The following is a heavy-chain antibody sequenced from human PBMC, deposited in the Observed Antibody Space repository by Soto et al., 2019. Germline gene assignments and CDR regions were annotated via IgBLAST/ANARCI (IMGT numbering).Heavy chain of an antibody. J-gene: IGHJ4*02. CDR1: GYTFTSYD. V-gene: IGHV1-8*01. CDR3: AKGAPGGGSEYFDY. D-gene: IGHD2-15*01. Sequence: ASVKVSCKASGYTFTSYDINWVRQATGQGLEWMGWMNPNSGNTGYAQKFQGRVTMTRNTSISTAYMELSSLRSEDTAVYYCAKGAPGGGSEYFDYWGQGTLVTVSS. CDR2: MNPNSGNT.